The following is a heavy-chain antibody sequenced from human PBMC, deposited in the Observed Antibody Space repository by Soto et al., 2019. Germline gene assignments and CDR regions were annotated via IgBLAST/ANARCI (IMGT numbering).Heavy chain of an antibody. J-gene: IGHJ4*01. V-gene: IGHV3-23*01. Sequence: GGSLRLSCAASGFTFSSYAMSWVRQAPGKGLEWVSAISGSGGSTYYADSVKGRFTISRDNSKNTLYLQMNSLRAEDTAVYYCAKVEEEASAYSSSSYFDYWGHGTLVTVSS. D-gene: IGHD6-6*01. CDR3: AKVEEEASAYSSSSYFDY. CDR2: ISGSGGST. CDR1: GFTFSSYA.